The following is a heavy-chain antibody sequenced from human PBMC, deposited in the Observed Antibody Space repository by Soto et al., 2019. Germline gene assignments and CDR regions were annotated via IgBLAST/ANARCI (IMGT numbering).Heavy chain of an antibody. V-gene: IGHV3-48*02. Sequence: PGGSLRLSCAASGFSFSHYSMIWVRQAPGKGLEWLSYISSESGTIYYAESVKGRFTVSRDNAKNSLSLQMNILRDEDAATYYCARLYSSGADCFSQIDYWGQGA. J-gene: IGHJ4*02. D-gene: IGHD2-21*02. CDR2: ISSESGTI. CDR1: GFSFSHYS. CDR3: ARLYSSGADCFSQIDY.